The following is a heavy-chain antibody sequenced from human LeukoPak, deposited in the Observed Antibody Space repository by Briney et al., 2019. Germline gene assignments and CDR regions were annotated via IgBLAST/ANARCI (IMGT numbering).Heavy chain of an antibody. V-gene: IGHV4-34*01. CDR3: ARGSRLTGTFDI. CDR1: GGSFSGYY. Sequence: SETLSLTCARYGGSFSGYYWSWIRQPPGEGLEWIGEINHSGSTNYSPSLKSRVTISLDTSKNQFSLKLSSVTAADTAVYYCARGSRLTGTFDIWGQGTMVTVSS. D-gene: IGHD3-9*01. CDR2: INHSGST. J-gene: IGHJ3*02.